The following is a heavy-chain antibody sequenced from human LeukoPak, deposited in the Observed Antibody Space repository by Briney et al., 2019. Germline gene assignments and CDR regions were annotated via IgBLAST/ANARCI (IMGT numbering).Heavy chain of an antibody. CDR3: AGDIYYYDSSGYYDAFDI. J-gene: IGHJ3*02. D-gene: IGHD3-22*01. CDR2: IYHSGST. CDR1: GGSISSSNW. V-gene: IGHV4-4*02. Sequence: SGTLSLTCAVSGGSISSSNWWSWVRQPPGKGLEWMGEIYHSGSTNYNPSLKSRVTISVDKSKNQFSLKLSSVTAADTAVYYCAGDIYYYDSSGYYDAFDIWGQGTMVTVSS.